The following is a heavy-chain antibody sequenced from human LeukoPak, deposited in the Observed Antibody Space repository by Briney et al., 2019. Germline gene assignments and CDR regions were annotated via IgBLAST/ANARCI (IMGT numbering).Heavy chain of an antibody. CDR1: GGSISSGSYY. V-gene: IGHV4-61*02. CDR2: IYTSGST. J-gene: IGHJ4*02. CDR3: ATTYYYDSSGYYPFDY. Sequence: NPSETLSLTCTVSGGSISSGSYYWSWIRQPAGKGLEWIGRIYTSGSTNYNPSLKSRVTISVDTSKNQFSLKLSSVTAADTAVYYCATTYYYDSSGYYPFDYWGQGTLVTVSS. D-gene: IGHD3-22*01.